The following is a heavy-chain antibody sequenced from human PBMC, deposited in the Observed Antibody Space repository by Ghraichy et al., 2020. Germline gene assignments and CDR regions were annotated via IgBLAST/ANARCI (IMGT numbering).Heavy chain of an antibody. CDR3: ARDQVVVVVAATLAYYYYGMDV. D-gene: IGHD2-15*01. J-gene: IGHJ6*02. V-gene: IGHV1-18*01. Sequence: ASVKVSCKASGYTFTSYGISWVRQAPGQGLEWMGWISAYNGNTNYAQKLQGRVTMTTDTSTSTAYMELRSLRSDDTAVYYCARDQVVVVVAATLAYYYYGMDVWGQGTTVTVSS. CDR1: GYTFTSYG. CDR2: ISAYNGNT.